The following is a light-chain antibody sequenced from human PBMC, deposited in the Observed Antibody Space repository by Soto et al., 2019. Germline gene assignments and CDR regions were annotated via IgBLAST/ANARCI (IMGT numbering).Light chain of an antibody. Sequence: EIVLTQSPATLSLSPGERATLSCRASQSVFTSLAWFQQKPGQAPKLLISETSNRATGIPPRYSGSGSGTDFTLPISSLAPEDFAVCYWQQRNSWALTFGGGTKVAIK. V-gene: IGKV3-11*01. CDR3: QQRNSWALT. CDR2: ETS. CDR1: QSVFTS. J-gene: IGKJ4*01.